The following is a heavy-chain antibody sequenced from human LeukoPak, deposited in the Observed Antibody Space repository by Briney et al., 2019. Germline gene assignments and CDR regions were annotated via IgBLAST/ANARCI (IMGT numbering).Heavy chain of an antibody. V-gene: IGHV3-7*01. J-gene: IGHJ4*02. CDR3: ARGSYDFWSGYLNYFVY. CDR1: GFTFSSYW. CDR2: MKQDGSEK. Sequence: GGSLRLSCAASGFTFSSYWMSWVRHAPGKGLEWVANMKQDGSEKFYVDSVKGRFTISRDNAKNSLYLQMNSLRAEDTAVYYCARGSYDFWSGYLNYFVYWGQGTLVTVSS. D-gene: IGHD3-3*01.